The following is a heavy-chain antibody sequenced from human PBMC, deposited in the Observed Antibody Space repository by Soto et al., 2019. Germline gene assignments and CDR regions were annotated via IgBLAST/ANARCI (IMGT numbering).Heavy chain of an antibody. J-gene: IGHJ6*02. CDR1: GGTFSSYA. Sequence: SSLKFSFQSSGGTFSSYAISWVRQAPGQGLEWMGVIIPIFGTANYAQKFQGRVTITADKSTSTAYMELSSLRSEDTAVYYCARRLDTAMVFPYYGMDVWGQGTTVTVSS. V-gene: IGHV1-69*06. CDR3: ARRLDTAMVFPYYGMDV. D-gene: IGHD5-18*01. CDR2: IIPIFGTA.